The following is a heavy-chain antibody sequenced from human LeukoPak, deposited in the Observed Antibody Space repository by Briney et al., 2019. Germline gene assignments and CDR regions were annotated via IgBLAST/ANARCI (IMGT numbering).Heavy chain of an antibody. CDR2: ISWNSGSI. Sequence: GRSLRLSCAASEFTFDDYAMHWVRQAPGKGLEWVSGISWNSGSIGYADSVKGRFTISRDNAKNSLYLQMNSLRAEDTALYYCAKDSGVWGSYRPNLDFDYWGQGTLVTVSS. D-gene: IGHD3-16*02. CDR3: AKDSGVWGSYRPNLDFDY. V-gene: IGHV3-9*01. J-gene: IGHJ4*02. CDR1: EFTFDDYA.